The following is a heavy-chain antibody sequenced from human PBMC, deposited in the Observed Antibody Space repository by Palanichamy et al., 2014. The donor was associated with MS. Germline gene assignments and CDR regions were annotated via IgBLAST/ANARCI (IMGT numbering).Heavy chain of an antibody. CDR1: GFTVSSSY. CDR3: ARQIVGTTVGDY. V-gene: IGHV3-66*02. CDR2: IYSGGST. J-gene: IGHJ4*02. Sequence: EVQLVESGGGLVQPGGSLRLSCAASGFTVSSSYTTWVRQAPGKGLEWVSVIYSGGSTYYADSVKGRFTISRDNSKNTLYLQMNSLRAEDTAVYYCARQIVGTTVGDYWGQGTLVTVSS. D-gene: IGHD1-26*01.